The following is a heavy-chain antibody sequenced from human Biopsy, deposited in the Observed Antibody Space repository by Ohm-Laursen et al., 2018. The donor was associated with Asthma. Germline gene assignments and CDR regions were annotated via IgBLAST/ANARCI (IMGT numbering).Heavy chain of an antibody. V-gene: IGHV3-9*01. CDR2: ISWNSGSI. J-gene: IGHJ4*02. Sequence: SLRLSCSASGFTFDDYAMHWVRQAPGKGLEWVSGISWNSGSIGYADSVKGRFTISRDNAKNSLYLQMNSLRAEDTALYYCAKGEWELLEANFDYWDQGTLVTVSS. CDR3: AKGEWELLEANFDY. CDR1: GFTFDDYA. D-gene: IGHD1-26*01.